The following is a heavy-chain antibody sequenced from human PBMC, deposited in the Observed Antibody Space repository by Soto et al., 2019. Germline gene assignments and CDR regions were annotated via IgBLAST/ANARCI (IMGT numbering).Heavy chain of an antibody. CDR1: GFTFSDYG. Sequence: QVQLAESGGGVVQPGGSLRLSCAASGFTFSDYGIDWIRQAPGKGLEWVAVISHEGGTQYYADSVRGRFTVSRDNSKNILYLQMDSLRPEDTAVYFCAKEGSPKVSRWDDYWRQGTLVTVSS. CDR2: ISHEGGTQ. J-gene: IGHJ4*02. CDR3: AKEGSPKVSRWDDY. V-gene: IGHV3-30*18. D-gene: IGHD1-26*01.